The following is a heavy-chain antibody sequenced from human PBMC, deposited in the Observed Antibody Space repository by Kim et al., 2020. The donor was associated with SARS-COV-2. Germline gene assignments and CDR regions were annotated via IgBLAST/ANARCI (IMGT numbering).Heavy chain of an antibody. CDR2: ISGSGGTT. D-gene: IGHD1-7*01. V-gene: IGHV3-23*01. Sequence: GSLRLSCAASGFTFSSYAMTWVRQAPGKGLEWVSAISGSGGTTYYADSVKGRFTISRDNSKNTLYLQMNSLRGEDTAVYYCATRELPAVSYYYGMDVWGQGTTVTVSS. CDR1: GFTFSSYA. CDR3: ATRELPAVSYYYGMDV. J-gene: IGHJ6*02.